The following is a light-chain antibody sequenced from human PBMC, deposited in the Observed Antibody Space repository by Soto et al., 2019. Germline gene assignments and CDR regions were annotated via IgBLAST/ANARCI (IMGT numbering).Light chain of an antibody. CDR3: AACDDSLRGHV. CDR2: TDS. J-gene: IGLJ1*01. CDR1: SSNIGKNT. Sequence: QSVLTQPPSASGTPGQRVIISCSGSSSNIGKNTVSWFQQLPGAAPKVLIYTDSQRPSGVPDRFSGSKSGTSGSLAISGLQSEDEADYYCAACDDSLRGHVFGTGTKVTVL. V-gene: IGLV1-44*01.